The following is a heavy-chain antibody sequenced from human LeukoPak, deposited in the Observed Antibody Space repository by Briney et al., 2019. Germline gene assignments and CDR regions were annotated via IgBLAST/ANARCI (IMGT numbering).Heavy chain of an antibody. CDR3: ARWGAGLATIVPFDI. D-gene: IGHD5-24*01. Sequence: GESLKISCKGSGYIFTSYWIGWVRQIPGKGLEWMGIIYPGDSDTRYSPSFQGQVTISADKSISTAYLQWSSLKASDTAMYYCARWGAGLATIVPFDIWGQGTMVTVSS. J-gene: IGHJ3*02. V-gene: IGHV5-51*01. CDR1: GYIFTSYW. CDR2: IYPGDSDT.